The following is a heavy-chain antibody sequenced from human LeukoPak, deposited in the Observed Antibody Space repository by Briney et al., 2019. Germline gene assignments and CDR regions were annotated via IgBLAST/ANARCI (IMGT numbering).Heavy chain of an antibody. V-gene: IGHV3-30*03. CDR1: GFTFSSYG. J-gene: IGHJ4*02. Sequence: PGGSLRLSCAASGFTFSSYGMHWDRQAPGKGLDWVAVISYDGTNKYYADSVRGRFTISRDNSKNTLYLQMDSLRTEDTAVYYCARVELYASGWYGSIDYWGQGTLVAVSS. D-gene: IGHD6-19*01. CDR2: ISYDGTNK. CDR3: ARVELYASGWYGSIDY.